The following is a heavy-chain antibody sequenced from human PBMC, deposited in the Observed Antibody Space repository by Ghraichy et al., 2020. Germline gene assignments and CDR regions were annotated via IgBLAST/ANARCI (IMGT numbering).Heavy chain of an antibody. CDR3: AREETYYYDSSGYSLDY. CDR2: ISSSGSII. Sequence: GGSLRLSCAASGFTFSSYEMNWVRQAPGKGLEWVSYISSSGSIIYYADSVKGRFTISRDNAKNSLYLQMNSLRAEDTAVYYCAREETYYYDSSGYSLDYWGQGTLVTV. D-gene: IGHD3-22*01. V-gene: IGHV3-48*03. J-gene: IGHJ4*02. CDR1: GFTFSSYE.